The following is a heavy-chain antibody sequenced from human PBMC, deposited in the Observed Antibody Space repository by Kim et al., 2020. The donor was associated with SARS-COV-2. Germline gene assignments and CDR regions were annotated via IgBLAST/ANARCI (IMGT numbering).Heavy chain of an antibody. D-gene: IGHD3-10*01. J-gene: IGHJ4*02. CDR2: IYYSGST. CDR3: ARGGYNYYGSGSYFGY. V-gene: IGHV4-59*12. CDR1: GGSISSYY. Sequence: SETLTLTCTVSGGSISSYYWSWIRQPPGKGLEWIGYIYYSGSTNYNPSLKSRVTISVDTSKNQFSLKLSSVTAADTAVYYCARGGYNYYGSGSYFGYWGQGTLVTVSS.